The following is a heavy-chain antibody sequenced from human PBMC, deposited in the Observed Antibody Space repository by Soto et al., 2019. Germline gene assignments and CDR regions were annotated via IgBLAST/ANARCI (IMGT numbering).Heavy chain of an antibody. V-gene: IGHV4-59*12. Sequence: SETLSLTCTVSGDSIRSSHWSWIRQPPGKGLDWIGNIYYSGNTNYNPSLKRRVTISVDTSKNQFSLKLSSVTAADTAVYYCARVPARPGVDCSGGRCYYYAMDVWGQGTTVTVSS. CDR2: IYYSGNT. J-gene: IGHJ6*02. CDR3: ARVPARPGVDCSGGRCYYYAMDV. CDR1: GDSIRSSH. D-gene: IGHD2-15*01.